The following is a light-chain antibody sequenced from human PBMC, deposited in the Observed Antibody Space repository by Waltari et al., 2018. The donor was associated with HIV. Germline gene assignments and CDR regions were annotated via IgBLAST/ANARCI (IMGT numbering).Light chain of an antibody. CDR1: QSLLHSNGHNY. V-gene: IGKV2-28*01. J-gene: IGKJ4*01. CDR2: LGS. Sequence: DLVLTQSPLSLPVTPGEPASISCRSSQSLLHSNGHNYLEWYLQKPGQSPQLLIYLGSNRASGVPDRFSGSGAGTDFTLKISRVEAEDVGVYYCMQPLQTPLFGGGTKVEIK. CDR3: MQPLQTPL.